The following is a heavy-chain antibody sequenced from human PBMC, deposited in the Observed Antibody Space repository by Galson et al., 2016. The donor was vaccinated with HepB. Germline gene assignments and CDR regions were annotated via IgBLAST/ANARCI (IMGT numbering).Heavy chain of an antibody. CDR3: ARTLYDYVWGSYRYPQDY. CDR2: ISYDGSNK. D-gene: IGHD3-16*02. CDR1: GFTFSSYA. V-gene: IGHV3-30-3*01. J-gene: IGHJ4*02. Sequence: LRLSCAASGFTFSSYAMHWVRQAPGKGLEWVAVISYDGSNKYYADSVKGRFTISRDNSKNTLYLQMSSLRTEDTAVYCCARTLYDYVWGSYRYPQDYWGQGTLVTVSS.